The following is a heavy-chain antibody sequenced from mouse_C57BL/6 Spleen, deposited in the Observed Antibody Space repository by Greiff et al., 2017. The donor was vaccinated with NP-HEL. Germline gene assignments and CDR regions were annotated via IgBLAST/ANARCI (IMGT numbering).Heavy chain of an antibody. CDR2: IYIGNGYT. D-gene: IGHD2-12*01. V-gene: IGHV1-58*01. Sequence: VQLQQSGAELVRPGSSVKMSCKTSGYTFTSYGINWVKQRPGQGLEWIGYIYIGNGYTAYNEKFKGKATLTSDTSSSTAYMQLSSLTSEDSAIYFCAKRRDWYFDVWGTGTTGTVSS. CDR3: AKRRDWYFDV. J-gene: IGHJ1*03. CDR1: GYTFTSYG.